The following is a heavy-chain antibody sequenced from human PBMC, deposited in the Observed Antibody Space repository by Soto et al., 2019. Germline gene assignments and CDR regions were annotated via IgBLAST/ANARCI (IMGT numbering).Heavy chain of an antibody. D-gene: IGHD3-10*01. CDR2: IYYSGST. J-gene: IGHJ3*02. Sequence: SETLSLTCTVSGGSISSYYWSWIRQPPGKGLEWIGYIYYSGSTNYNPSLKSRVTISVDTSKNQFSLKLSSVTAADTAVYYCARSITMVRGVIIPHAFDIWGQGTMVTVSS. V-gene: IGHV4-59*01. CDR3: ARSITMVRGVIIPHAFDI. CDR1: GGSISSYY.